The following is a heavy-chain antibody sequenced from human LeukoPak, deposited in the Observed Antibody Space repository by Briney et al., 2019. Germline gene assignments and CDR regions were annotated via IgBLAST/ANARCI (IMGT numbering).Heavy chain of an antibody. J-gene: IGHJ4*02. V-gene: IGHV5-51*01. CDR1: GYSFTSYW. CDR3: ARAYCTNGVCGPPGDY. Sequence: GESLKISCKGSGYSFTSYWIGWVRQMPGKGLEWMGIIYPGDSDTRYSPSFQGQVTISAVKSISTAYLRWSSLKASDTAMYYCARAYCTNGVCGPPGDYWGQGTLVTVSS. CDR2: IYPGDSDT. D-gene: IGHD2-8*01.